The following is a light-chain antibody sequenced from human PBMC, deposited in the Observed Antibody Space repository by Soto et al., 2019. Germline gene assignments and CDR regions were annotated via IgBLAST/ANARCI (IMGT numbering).Light chain of an antibody. CDR2: AAS. Sequence: DIQLTQSPSFLSASVGDRVTITCRASQGISSYLAWYQQKPGKAPKLLIYAASTLQSVVPSRLSGSRSGTEFTLTIIRLQPEDFATDYCQQLNSYPHLTFGGETKVEIK. J-gene: IGKJ4*01. CDR1: QGISSY. CDR3: QQLNSYPHLT. V-gene: IGKV1-9*01.